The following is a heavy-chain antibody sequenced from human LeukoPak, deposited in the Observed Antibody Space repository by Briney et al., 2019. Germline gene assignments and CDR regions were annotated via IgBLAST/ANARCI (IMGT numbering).Heavy chain of an antibody. CDR2: IYYSGST. CDR3: ASTPNCGGDCYPEYFQH. J-gene: IGHJ1*01. V-gene: IGHV4-59*08. D-gene: IGHD2-21*02. Sequence: PSETLSLTCTVSGGSISSYCWSWIRQPPGKGLEWIGYIYYSGSTNYNPSLKSRVTISVDTSKNQFSLKLSSVTAADTAVYYCASTPNCGGDCYPEYFQHWGQGTLVTVSS. CDR1: GGSISSYC.